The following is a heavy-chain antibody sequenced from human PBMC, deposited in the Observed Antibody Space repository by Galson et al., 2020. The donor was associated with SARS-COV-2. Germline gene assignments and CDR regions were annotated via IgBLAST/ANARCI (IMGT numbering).Heavy chain of an antibody. J-gene: IGHJ5*02. D-gene: IGHD6-13*01. CDR2: INHSGST. V-gene: IGHV4-34*01. Sequence: ETSETLSLTCAVYGGSFSGYYWSWIRQPPGKGLEWIGEINHSGSTNYNPSLKSRVTISVDTSKNQFSLKLSSVTAADTAVYYCARGHHSSSWYGAKNWFDPWGQGTLVTVSS. CDR3: ARGHHSSSWYGAKNWFDP. CDR1: GGSFSGYY.